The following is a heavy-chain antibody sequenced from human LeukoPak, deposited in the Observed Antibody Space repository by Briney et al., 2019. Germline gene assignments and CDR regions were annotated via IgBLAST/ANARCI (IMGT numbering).Heavy chain of an antibody. Sequence: GGSLRLSCAASGFTFSSYAMHWVRQAPGKGLEWVAVISYDGSNKYYADSVKGRFTISRDNSKNTLYLQMNSLRAEDTAVYYCARRQPNYGMDVWGQGTTVTVSS. CDR3: ARRQPNYGMDV. D-gene: IGHD6-13*01. CDR1: GFTFSSYA. V-gene: IGHV3-30*04. CDR2: ISYDGSNK. J-gene: IGHJ6*02.